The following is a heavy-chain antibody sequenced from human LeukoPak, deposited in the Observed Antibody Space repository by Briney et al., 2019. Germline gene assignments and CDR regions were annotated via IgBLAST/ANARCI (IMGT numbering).Heavy chain of an antibody. J-gene: IGHJ4*02. CDR3: AKGSLSGGTCYFDY. CDR1: GFTFSNYA. D-gene: IGHD2-15*01. V-gene: IGHV3-23*01. CDR2: ISGSGGST. Sequence: PGGSLRLSCAASGFTFSNYAMSWVRQAPGKGLEWVSVISGSGGSTYDADSVKGRFTISRDNSKNTLYLQMSSLRAEDTAVYYCAKGSLSGGTCYFDYWGQGTLVTVSS.